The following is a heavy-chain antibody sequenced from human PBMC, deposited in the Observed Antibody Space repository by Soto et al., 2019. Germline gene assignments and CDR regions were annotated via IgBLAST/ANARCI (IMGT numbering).Heavy chain of an antibody. V-gene: IGHV4-4*02. CDR1: GGSISSSNW. CDR3: ASLTYSGIYLDY. D-gene: IGHD1-26*01. J-gene: IGHJ4*02. Sequence: QVQLQESGPGLVKPSGTLSLTCAVSGGSISSSNWWSWVRQPPGKGREWIGEIYHSGSTNYNPSLKSRVTISVDTSKNQFSLKLSPVTAADTAVYYCASLTYSGIYLDYWGQGTLVTVSA. CDR2: IYHSGST.